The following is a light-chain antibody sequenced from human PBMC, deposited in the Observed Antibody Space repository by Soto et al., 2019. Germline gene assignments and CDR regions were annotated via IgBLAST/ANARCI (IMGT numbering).Light chain of an antibody. CDR3: QHHDSSPTWT. CDR1: QSVSGRF. CDR2: GAS. Sequence: EIVLTQSPATLSLSPGERATLSCRASQSVSGRFLTWYQQKGGQAPRLLIYGASTRATGIPDRFSGSGSGTDFTLTISRLEPEDFAVYYCQHHDSSPTWTFGQGTKVDIK. V-gene: IGKV3-20*01. J-gene: IGKJ1*01.